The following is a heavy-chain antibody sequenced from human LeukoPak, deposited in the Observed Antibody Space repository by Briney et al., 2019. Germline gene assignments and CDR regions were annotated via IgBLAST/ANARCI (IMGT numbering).Heavy chain of an antibody. CDR3: ARLSAGVALAYCGGDCYYPDY. J-gene: IGHJ4*02. CDR1: GDFISSGNYY. CDR2: IHTSGST. V-gene: IGHV4-61*02. Sequence: SETLSLTCTVSGDFISSGNYYWNWIRQPAGKGLEWIGRIHTSGSTYYNPSLKSRVTISVGTSKNQFSLKLSSVTAADTAVYHCARLSAGVALAYCGGDCYYPDYWGQGTLVTVSS. D-gene: IGHD2-21*01.